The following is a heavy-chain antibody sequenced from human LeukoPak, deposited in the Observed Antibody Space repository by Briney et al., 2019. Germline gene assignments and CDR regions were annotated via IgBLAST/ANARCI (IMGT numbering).Heavy chain of an antibody. CDR2: ISSSSSYI. J-gene: IGHJ1*01. Sequence: PGGPLRLSCAASGFTFSSYGMHWVRQAPGKGLEWVSSISSSSSYIYYADSVKGRFTISRDNAKNSLYLQMNSLRAEDTAVYYCARALPDGRAEYFQHWGQGTLVTVSS. CDR3: ARALPDGRAEYFQH. CDR1: GFTFSSYG. V-gene: IGHV3-21*01. D-gene: IGHD1-14*01.